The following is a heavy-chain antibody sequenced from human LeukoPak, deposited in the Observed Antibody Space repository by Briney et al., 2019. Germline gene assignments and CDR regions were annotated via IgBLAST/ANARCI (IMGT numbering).Heavy chain of an antibody. J-gene: IGHJ4*02. Sequence: PSETLSLTCTVSGASIRNYYWSWSRQTPEKGLEWMGYIHATGGSNYYPSLKSRLTVSIDTSRNQLSLKLTAVTAADTAVYFCARLGSYHDFWGQGALVTVSS. CDR3: ARLGSYHDF. D-gene: IGHD1-26*01. CDR1: GASIRNYY. CDR2: IHATGGS. V-gene: IGHV4-4*09.